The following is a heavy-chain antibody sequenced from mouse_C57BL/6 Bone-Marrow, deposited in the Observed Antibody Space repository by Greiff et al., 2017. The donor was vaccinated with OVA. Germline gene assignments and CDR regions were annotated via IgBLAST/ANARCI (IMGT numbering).Heavy chain of an antibody. J-gene: IGHJ2*01. Sequence: EVQLVESGGGLVKPGGSLKLSCAASGFTFSDYALHWIRQAPEKGLEWVAYFSSCSSTIYYADTVKGRFTISRDNAKNTLFLQMTSLRSEDTARYYCAREERLPDYWGQGTTLTVSS. CDR3: AREERLPDY. CDR1: GFTFSDYA. V-gene: IGHV5-17*01. CDR2: FSSCSSTI. D-gene: IGHD2-2*01.